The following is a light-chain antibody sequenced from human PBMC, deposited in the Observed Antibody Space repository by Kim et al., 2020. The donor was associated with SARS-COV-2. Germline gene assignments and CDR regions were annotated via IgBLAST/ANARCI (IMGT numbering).Light chain of an antibody. CDR2: QDN. Sequence: SYELTQPPSMSVSPGQTASITCSGDNLGDKYACWYQQKTGQSPVLVMYQDNKRPSGIPERFSGSNSGNTATLTISGTQAMDEADYYCQAWDSGTSVFGGG. CDR3: QAWDSGTSV. CDR1: NLGDKY. V-gene: IGLV3-1*01. J-gene: IGLJ2*01.